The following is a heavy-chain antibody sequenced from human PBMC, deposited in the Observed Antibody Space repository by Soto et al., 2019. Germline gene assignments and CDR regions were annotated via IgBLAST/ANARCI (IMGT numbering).Heavy chain of an antibody. CDR1: GFTFSSDA. V-gene: IGHV3-23*01. CDR2: ISGSGGST. J-gene: IGHJ3*01. CDR3: ATLFHKPSAAGACDVYYV. D-gene: IGHD3-3*01. Sequence: PGGSLRLSCAASGFTFSSDAMSWVRQAPGKGLEWVSAISGSGGSTYYADSVKGRFTISRDNSKNTLYLQMNSLRPQDTAVYSCATLFHKPSAAGACDVYYVWGRGPMVSV.